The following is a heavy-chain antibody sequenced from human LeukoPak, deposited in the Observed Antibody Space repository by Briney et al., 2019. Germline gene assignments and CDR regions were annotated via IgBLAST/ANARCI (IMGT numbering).Heavy chain of an antibody. D-gene: IGHD2-2*01. CDR1: GYSISSGYY. V-gene: IGHV4-38-2*01. CDR2: IYHSGST. Sequence: PSETLSLTCAVSGYSISSGYYWGWIRQPPGKGVEWIGRIYHSGSTYYNPSLNSRVTISVDTSKNQFSLKLSSVTAADTAVYYCARHFKRSSTTNLNWFYPWGEGTLVTVSS. CDR3: ARHFKRSSTTNLNWFYP. J-gene: IGHJ5*02.